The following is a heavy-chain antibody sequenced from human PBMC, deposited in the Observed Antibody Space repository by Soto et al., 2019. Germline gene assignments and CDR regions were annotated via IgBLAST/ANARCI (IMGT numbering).Heavy chain of an antibody. CDR1: GGSISSYY. V-gene: IGHV4-59*01. CDR3: ARWEIFGVVTTYYYYGMDV. Sequence: SETLSLTCTVSGGSISSYYWSWIRQPPGKGLEWIGYIYYSGSTNYNPSLKSRVTISVDTSKNQFSLKLSSVTAADTAVYYCARWEIFGVVTTYYYYGMDVWGQGTTVTVSS. J-gene: IGHJ6*02. D-gene: IGHD3-3*01. CDR2: IYYSGST.